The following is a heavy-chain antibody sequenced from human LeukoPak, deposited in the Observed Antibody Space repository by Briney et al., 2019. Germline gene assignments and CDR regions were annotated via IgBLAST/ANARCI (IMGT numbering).Heavy chain of an antibody. J-gene: IGHJ4*02. CDR3: AKITIFGVVSSPFDY. CDR1: GFTFSSYG. CDR2: ISYDGSNK. Sequence: PGGSLRLSCAASGFTFSSYGMHWVRRAPGKGLEWVAVISYDGSNKYYADSVKGRFTISRDNSKNTLYLQMNSLRAEDTAVYCCAKITIFGVVSSPFDYWGQGTLVTVSS. D-gene: IGHD3-3*01. V-gene: IGHV3-30*18.